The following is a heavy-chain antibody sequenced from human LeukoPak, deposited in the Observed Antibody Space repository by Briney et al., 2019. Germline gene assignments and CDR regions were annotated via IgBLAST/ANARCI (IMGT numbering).Heavy chain of an antibody. CDR3: ASVYSSSWYSFDY. CDR2: IYTSGST. CDR1: GVSISSYY. V-gene: IGHV4-4*07. J-gene: IGHJ4*02. Sequence: SETLSLTCTVSGVSISSYYWSWIRQPAGKGLEWIGRIYTSGSTNYNPSLKSRVTISVDKSKNQFSLKLSSVTAADTAVYYCASVYSSSWYSFDYWGQGTLVTVSS. D-gene: IGHD6-13*01.